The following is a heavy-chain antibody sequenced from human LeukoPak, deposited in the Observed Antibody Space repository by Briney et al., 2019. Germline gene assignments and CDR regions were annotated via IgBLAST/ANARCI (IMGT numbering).Heavy chain of an antibody. J-gene: IGHJ4*02. V-gene: IGHV3-9*01. D-gene: IGHD3-22*01. CDR3: AKFPVENYYDSSGFDY. Sequence: PGRSLRLSCAASGFTFDDYAMHWVRQAPGKGLEWVSGISWNSGSIGYADSVKGRFTISRDNAKNSLYLQMNSLRAEDTALYYCAKFPVENYYDSSGFDYWGQGTLVTVSS. CDR1: GFTFDDYA. CDR2: ISWNSGSI.